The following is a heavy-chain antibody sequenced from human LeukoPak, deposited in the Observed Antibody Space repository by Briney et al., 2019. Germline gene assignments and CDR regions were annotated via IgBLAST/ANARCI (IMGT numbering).Heavy chain of an antibody. CDR2: MNPNSGNT. CDR1: GYTFTSYD. Sequence: GASVKVSCKASGYTFTSYDINWVRQATGQGLEWMGWMNPNSGNTGYAQKFQGRVTMTRNTSISTAYMELSSLRSEDTAVYYCARALLRPARSTYYYYGMDVWGQGTTVTVSS. CDR3: ARALLRPARSTYYYYGMDV. V-gene: IGHV1-8*01. J-gene: IGHJ6*02. D-gene: IGHD5-12*01.